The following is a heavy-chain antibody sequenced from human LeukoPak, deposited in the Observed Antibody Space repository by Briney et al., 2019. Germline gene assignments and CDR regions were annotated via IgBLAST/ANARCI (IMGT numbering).Heavy chain of an antibody. Sequence: SETLSLTCAVYGGSFCGYYWSWIRQPPGKGLEWIGEINHSGSTNYNPSLKSRVTISVDTSKNQFSLKLSSVTAADTAVYYCASGTWIQLWFYWGQGTLVTVSS. CDR3: ASGTWIQLWFY. V-gene: IGHV4-34*01. CDR1: GGSFCGYY. CDR2: INHSGST. D-gene: IGHD5-18*01. J-gene: IGHJ4*02.